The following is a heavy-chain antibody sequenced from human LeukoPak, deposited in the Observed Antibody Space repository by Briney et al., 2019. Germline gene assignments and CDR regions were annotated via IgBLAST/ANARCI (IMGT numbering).Heavy chain of an antibody. CDR1: GYSVSSGYY. CDR2: IYTSGST. J-gene: IGHJ3*02. CDR3: ARDRTSYYGGDCYHDAFDI. D-gene: IGHD2-21*02. Sequence: SETLSLTCSVSGYSVSSGYYWGWIRQPAGKGLEWIGRIYTSGSTNYNPSLKSRVTMSVDTSKNQFSLKLSSVTAADTAVYYCARDRTSYYGGDCYHDAFDIWGQGTMVTVSS. V-gene: IGHV4-4*07.